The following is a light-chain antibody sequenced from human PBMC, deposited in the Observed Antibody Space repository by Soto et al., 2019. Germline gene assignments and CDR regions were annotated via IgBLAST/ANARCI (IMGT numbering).Light chain of an antibody. V-gene: IGKV3-15*01. CDR2: VAS. Sequence: EMVMTQSPATLSVSPGERVTLSCRARQRVGSYLAWYQQKLGQPPRPLIYVASTRAAGIPARFSGSGSGTEFNLPINSLQSEDFTDYYCQKYKELPPRFGQGTKVEIK. CDR3: QKYKELPPR. J-gene: IGKJ1*01. CDR1: QRVGSY.